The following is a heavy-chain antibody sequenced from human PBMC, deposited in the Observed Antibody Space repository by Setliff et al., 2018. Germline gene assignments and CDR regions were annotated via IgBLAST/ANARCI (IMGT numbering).Heavy chain of an antibody. CDR3: VREGVDSRSSTDYRYYMDV. V-gene: IGHV1-69*05. J-gene: IGHJ6*03. CDR2: TIPIFGTT. CDR1: GGTFSSYG. Sequence: GASVKVSCKASGGTFSSYGISWVRQAPGQGLEWMGGTIPIFGTTDYAQKIRGRVTIITDESTSTAFMQLSSLRSEDTAVYYCVREGVDSRSSTDYRYYMDVWGKGTTVTVSS. D-gene: IGHD3-22*01.